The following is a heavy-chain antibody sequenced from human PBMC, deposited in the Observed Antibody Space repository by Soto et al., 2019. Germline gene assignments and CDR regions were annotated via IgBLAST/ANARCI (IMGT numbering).Heavy chain of an antibody. CDR2: ISYDGSNK. Sequence: GGSLRLSCAASGFTFSSYGMHWVRQAPGKGLEWVAVISYDGSNKYYADSVKGRFTISRDNSKNTLYLQMNSLRAEDTAVYYCAKDLTIFGDTAFDYWGQGTLVTVSS. D-gene: IGHD3-3*01. J-gene: IGHJ4*02. V-gene: IGHV3-30*18. CDR1: GFTFSSYG. CDR3: AKDLTIFGDTAFDY.